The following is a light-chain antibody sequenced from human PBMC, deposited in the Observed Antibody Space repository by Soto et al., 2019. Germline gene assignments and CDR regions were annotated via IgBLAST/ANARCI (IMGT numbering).Light chain of an antibody. CDR1: QSVSRY. J-gene: IGKJ4*01. Sequence: EIVLTQSPATLSLYPGERATLSCRASQSVSRYLAWYQQKPGQAPRLLIYDASNRATGIPARFSGSGSGTDFTLTISSLEPEDFALYYCQQRSNWPRPTFGGGTKVEIK. V-gene: IGKV3-11*01. CDR2: DAS. CDR3: QQRSNWPRPT.